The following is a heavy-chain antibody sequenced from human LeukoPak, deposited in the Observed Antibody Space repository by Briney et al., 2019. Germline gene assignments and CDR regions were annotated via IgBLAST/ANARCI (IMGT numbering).Heavy chain of an antibody. CDR1: GFTFSSYA. CDR3: ARGHEVELPSAPFDY. V-gene: IGHV3-30-3*01. CDR2: ISYDGSNK. J-gene: IGHJ4*02. Sequence: PGRSLRLSRAASGFTFSSYAMHWVRQAPGKGLEWVAVISYDGSNKYYADSVKGRFTISRDNSKNTLYLHMNSLRAEDTAVYYGARGHEVELPSAPFDYWGQGTLVTVPS. D-gene: IGHD1-7*01.